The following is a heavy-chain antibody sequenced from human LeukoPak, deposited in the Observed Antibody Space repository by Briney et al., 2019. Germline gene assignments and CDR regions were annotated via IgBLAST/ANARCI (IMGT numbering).Heavy chain of an antibody. CDR3: ARGARYYYDSSGCYFRDFDY. V-gene: IGHV1-2*06. J-gene: IGHJ4*02. D-gene: IGHD3-22*01. Sequence: ASVKVSCKASGYTFTCYYMHWVRQAPGQGLEWMGRINPNSGGTNYAQKFQGRVTMTRDTSISTAYMELSRLRSDDTAVYYCARGARYYYDSSGCYFRDFDYWGQGTLVTVSS. CDR1: GYTFTCYY. CDR2: INPNSGGT.